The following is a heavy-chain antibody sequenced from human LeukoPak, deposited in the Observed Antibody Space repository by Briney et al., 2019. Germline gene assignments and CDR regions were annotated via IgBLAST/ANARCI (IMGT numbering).Heavy chain of an antibody. D-gene: IGHD5-12*01. J-gene: IGHJ4*02. V-gene: IGHV1-2*04. Sequence: GASVKVSCKASGYTFTGYYMHWVRQAPGQGLEWMGWINPNSGGTNYAQKFQGWVTMTRVTSISTAYMELSRLRSDDTAVYYCARSYSGYDLLFDYWGQGTLVTVSS. CDR2: INPNSGGT. CDR1: GYTFTGYY. CDR3: ARSYSGYDLLFDY.